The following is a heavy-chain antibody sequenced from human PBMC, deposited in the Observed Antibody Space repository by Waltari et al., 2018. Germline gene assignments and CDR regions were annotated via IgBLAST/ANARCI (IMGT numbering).Heavy chain of an antibody. V-gene: IGHV1-69*01. CDR1: GGTFSSSS. Sequence: QVQLVQSGAAVKKPGSSVKVSCKATGGTFSSSSISWVRQAPGQGLEWMGGIIPISGATNYAQKFQDRVTFTADESASTAYMEVNSLRSEDTAVYYCARKMRSSTWNFYHGLDVWGQGTTVTVSS. D-gene: IGHD2-2*01. J-gene: IGHJ6*02. CDR3: ARKMRSSTWNFYHGLDV. CDR2: IIPISGAT.